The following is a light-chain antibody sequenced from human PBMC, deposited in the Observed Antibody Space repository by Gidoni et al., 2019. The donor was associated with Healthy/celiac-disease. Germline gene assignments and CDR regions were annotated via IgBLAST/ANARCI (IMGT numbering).Light chain of an antibody. J-gene: IGLJ2*01. CDR1: KLGDKY. CDR2: QDS. V-gene: IGLV3-1*01. Sequence: YELTQPTSVSGSPGQTASITCSGDKLGDKYACWYQQKPGQSPVLVIYQDSKRPSGIPERFSGSNSGNTATLTISGTQAMDEADYYCQAWDSSTVVFGGGTKLTVL. CDR3: QAWDSSTVV.